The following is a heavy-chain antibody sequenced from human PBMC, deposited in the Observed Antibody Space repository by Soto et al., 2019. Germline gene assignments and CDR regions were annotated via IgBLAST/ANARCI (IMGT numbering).Heavy chain of an antibody. D-gene: IGHD6-19*01. CDR2: IYYSGST. CDR1: GGSISSYY. J-gene: IGHJ6*02. V-gene: IGHV4-59*01. Sequence: QVQLQESGPGLVKPSETLSLTCTVSGGSISSYYWSWIRQPPGKGLEWIGYIYYSGSTNYNPSLKSRVTISVDTSKNQFSLKLSSVTAADTAVYYCARVTRYGAVAGTWGLYYYGMDVWGQGTTVTVSS. CDR3: ARVTRYGAVAGTWGLYYYGMDV.